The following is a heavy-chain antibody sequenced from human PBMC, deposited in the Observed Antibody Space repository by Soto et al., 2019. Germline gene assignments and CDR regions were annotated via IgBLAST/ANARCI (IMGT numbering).Heavy chain of an antibody. CDR1: GDSISNSRFY. CDR3: ARDKITGLFDY. D-gene: IGHD2-8*02. J-gene: IGHJ4*02. CDR2: IYHTGNA. V-gene: IGHV4-39*07. Sequence: PSETLSLTCSVSGDSISNSRFYWAWIRQPPGEGLEWIGSIYHTGNAYYNPSLKSRVTISVDTSKNQFSLKLTSVTAADTAVYYSARDKITGLFDYWGQGTLVTVSS.